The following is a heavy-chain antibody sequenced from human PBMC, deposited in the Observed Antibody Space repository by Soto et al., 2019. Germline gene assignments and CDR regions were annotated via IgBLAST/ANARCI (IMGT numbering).Heavy chain of an antibody. D-gene: IGHD2-21*02. CDR1: GASVSGGSHY. J-gene: IGHJ3*01. CDR3: AGVRVTPAPTFEV. CDR2: IYFSGST. Sequence: SETLSLSCKVSGASVSGGSHYWSWIRQLAGKGREWIGHIYFSGSTKYNPSLNSRVTISADVSKNQFSLRLISVTAADPAVYYCAGVRVTPAPTFEVGRQGTLVT. V-gene: IGHV4-61*10.